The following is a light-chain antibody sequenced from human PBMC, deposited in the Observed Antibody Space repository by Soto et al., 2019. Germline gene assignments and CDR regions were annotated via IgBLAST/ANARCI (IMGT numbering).Light chain of an antibody. CDR1: QSVSSN. CDR2: GAS. J-gene: IGKJ1*01. Sequence: EIVMTQSPATLSLSPWERATLSCRASQSVSSNLAWYQQKPGQAPRLLIYGASTRATGIPARFSGSGSGTEFTLTISSLQSEDFAVYYCQQYNNWPQTFGQGTKV. V-gene: IGKV3-15*01. CDR3: QQYNNWPQT.